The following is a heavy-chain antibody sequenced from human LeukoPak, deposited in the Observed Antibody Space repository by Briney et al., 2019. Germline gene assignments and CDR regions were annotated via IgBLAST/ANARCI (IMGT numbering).Heavy chain of an antibody. D-gene: IGHD1-26*01. CDR3: ARSGSYYYYYYMDV. CDR2: INWNGGST. CDR1: GFTFDDYG. J-gene: IGHJ6*03. Sequence: GGSLRLSCAASGFTFDDYGMSWVRQAPGKGLEWVSGINWNGGSTGYADSAKGRFTISRDNAKNSLYLQMNSLRVEDTALYHCARSGSYYYYYYMDVWGKGTTVTVSS. V-gene: IGHV3-20*01.